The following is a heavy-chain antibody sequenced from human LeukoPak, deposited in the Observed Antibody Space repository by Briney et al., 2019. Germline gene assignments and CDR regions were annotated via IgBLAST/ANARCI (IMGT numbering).Heavy chain of an antibody. D-gene: IGHD5-12*01. CDR3: ARGRGSTSRY. V-gene: IGHV1-18*01. Sequence: SVKVSRTASGYTFTSYGISWVRQAPGQGLEWMGWISTYNGNTNYPQNLQGRVTMTTDASTSTAYMELRSLRSDDTAVYYCARGRGSTSRYWGQGTLVPVSS. CDR2: ISTYNGNT. CDR1: GYTFTSYG. J-gene: IGHJ4*02.